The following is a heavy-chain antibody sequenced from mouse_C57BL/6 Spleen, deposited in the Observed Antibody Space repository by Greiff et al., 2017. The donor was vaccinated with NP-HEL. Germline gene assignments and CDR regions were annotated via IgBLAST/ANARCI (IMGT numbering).Heavy chain of an antibody. Sequence: VQLQQSGAELVKPGASVKISCKASGYTFTDYYINWVKQRPGQGLEWIGKIGPGSGSTYYNEKFKGKATLTADKSSSTAYMQLSSLTSEDSAVYFCASLFITTVVPYWYFDVWGTGTTVTVSS. CDR3: ASLFITTVVPYWYFDV. CDR1: GYTFTDYY. D-gene: IGHD1-1*01. CDR2: IGPGSGST. V-gene: IGHV1-77*01. J-gene: IGHJ1*03.